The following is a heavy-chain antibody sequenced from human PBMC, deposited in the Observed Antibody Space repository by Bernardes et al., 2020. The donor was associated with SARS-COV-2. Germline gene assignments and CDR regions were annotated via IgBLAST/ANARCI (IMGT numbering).Heavy chain of an antibody. V-gene: IGHV4-59*01. Sequence: LSLTCTVSGGSISSYYWSWIRQPPGKGLEWIGYIYYSGNSNYNPSLKNRVTMSIDASKNHFSLNLTSVTAADTAVYICARLGGSGYYMDVWGKGTTVTVSS. CDR2: IYYSGNS. D-gene: IGHD3-10*01. CDR1: GGSISSYY. CDR3: ARLGGSGYYMDV. J-gene: IGHJ6*03.